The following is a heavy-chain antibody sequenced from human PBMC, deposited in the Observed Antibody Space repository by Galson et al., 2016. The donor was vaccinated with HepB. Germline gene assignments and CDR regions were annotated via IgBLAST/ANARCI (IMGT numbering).Heavy chain of an antibody. V-gene: IGHV3-7*05. CDR2: IKQDGSEK. Sequence: SLRLSCAASGFTFSNNWMTWVRQAPGKGLEWVANIKQDGSEKYYVDSVKGRFTISRDNSKNTLYLQINSLRAEDTAGYYCAKSRGLGENFDYWGQGTLVTVSS. CDR3: AKSRGLGENFDY. J-gene: IGHJ4*02. D-gene: IGHD2/OR15-2a*01. CDR1: GFTFSNNW.